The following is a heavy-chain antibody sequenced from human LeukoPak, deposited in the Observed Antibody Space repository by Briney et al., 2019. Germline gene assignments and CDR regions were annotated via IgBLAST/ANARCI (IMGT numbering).Heavy chain of an antibody. D-gene: IGHD6-13*01. V-gene: IGHV3-48*02. CDR1: GFTSSSYS. Sequence: GGSLRLSCAASGFTSSSYSMNWVRQAPGKGLEWVSYISSSSSTIYYADSVKGRFTISRDNAKNSLYLQMNSLRDEDTAVYYCAGVCPCSSWYTFDYWGQGTLVTVSS. J-gene: IGHJ4*02. CDR2: ISSSSSTI. CDR3: AGVCPCSSWYTFDY.